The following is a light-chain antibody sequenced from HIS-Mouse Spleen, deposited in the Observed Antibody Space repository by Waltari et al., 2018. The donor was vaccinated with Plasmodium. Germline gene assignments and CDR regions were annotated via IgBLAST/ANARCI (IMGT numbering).Light chain of an antibody. J-gene: IGLJ3*02. CDR2: EDS. Sequence: SYELTQPPSASVSPGQPARIPCSGDALPKQHDYWYQQKTGQAPVLVIYEDSKRPSGIPERFSGSSSGTMATLTISGAQVEDEADYYCYSTDSSGNHRVFGGGTKLTVL. CDR1: ALPKQH. CDR3: YSTDSSGNHRV. V-gene: IGLV3-10*01.